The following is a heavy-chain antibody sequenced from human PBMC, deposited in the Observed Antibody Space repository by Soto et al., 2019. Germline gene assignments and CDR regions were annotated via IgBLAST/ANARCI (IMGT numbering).Heavy chain of an antibody. CDR1: GGSISSSYW. D-gene: IGHD3-3*01. Sequence: SETLSLTCAVSGGSISSSYWWNWVRQPRGKGLEWIGKIYHSGSTNYNPSLKNRVTISVDKSNNQFSLRLSSVTAADTAVYFCVTSLNYDFWRDGGRHYYFDYWGQGTLVTVSS. V-gene: IGHV4-4*02. CDR3: VTSLNYDFWRDGGRHYYFDY. CDR2: IYHSGST. J-gene: IGHJ4*02.